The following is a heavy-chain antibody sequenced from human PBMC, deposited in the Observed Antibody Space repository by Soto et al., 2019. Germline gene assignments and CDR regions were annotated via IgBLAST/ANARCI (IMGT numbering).Heavy chain of an antibody. CDR1: GYTFTSYY. V-gene: IGHV1-46*01. CDR3: ARETTVPTPFDY. D-gene: IGHD4-4*01. J-gene: IGHJ4*02. Sequence: QVQLVQSGAEVKKPGASVKVSCKASGYTFTSYYMHWVRQAPGQGLEWMGIINPSGGSTSYAQKFQGRVTMTRDTATSTGYMGLSSLRSEDTAVYYCARETTVPTPFDYWGQGTLVTVSS. CDR2: INPSGGST.